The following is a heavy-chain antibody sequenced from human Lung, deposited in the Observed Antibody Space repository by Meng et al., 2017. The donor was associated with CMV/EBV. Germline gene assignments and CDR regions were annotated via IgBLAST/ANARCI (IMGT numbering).Heavy chain of an antibody. J-gene: IGHJ4*02. D-gene: IGHD6-13*01. Sequence: LXCAASGFTFAHYSMHWVRQRPGKGLEWVSLISWNGQNTYYADSVKGRFTTSRDNSRNSLYVQMNSLRIDDTALYYCAKDDGNWYLPDWGQGPLVTVSS. CDR1: GFTFAHYS. CDR3: AKDDGNWYLPD. V-gene: IGHV3-43*01. CDR2: ISWNGQNT.